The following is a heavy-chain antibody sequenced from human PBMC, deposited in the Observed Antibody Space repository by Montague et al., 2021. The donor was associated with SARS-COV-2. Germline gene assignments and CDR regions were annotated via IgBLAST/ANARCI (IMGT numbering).Heavy chain of an antibody. Sequence: SETLSLTCTVSGGSLSSYYWSWIRQHPGKGLEWIGYIYYSGSTNYNPPLKGRVTISVDTSKDQFSLNLSSVTAADTAVYYCARHVSGSLTHFHHWGQGSLVTVSS. CDR2: IYYSGST. J-gene: IGHJ1*01. CDR3: ARHVSGSLTHFHH. D-gene: IGHD1-26*01. V-gene: IGHV4-59*08. CDR1: GGSLSSYY.